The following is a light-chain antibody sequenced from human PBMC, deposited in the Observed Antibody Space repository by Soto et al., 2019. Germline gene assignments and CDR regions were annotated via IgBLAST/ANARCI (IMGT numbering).Light chain of an antibody. CDR1: QRIFSY. CDR2: GAS. Sequence: DIQMTQSPSTLSGSVGDRVTITCRASQRIFSYLNWYQQKPGKAPKLLIYGASNLHSGVSSRFSGSGSGTDFTLTISALQPDDVATYYCQQSYSTPSITFGQGTRLEIK. V-gene: IGKV1-39*01. CDR3: QQSYSTPSIT. J-gene: IGKJ5*01.